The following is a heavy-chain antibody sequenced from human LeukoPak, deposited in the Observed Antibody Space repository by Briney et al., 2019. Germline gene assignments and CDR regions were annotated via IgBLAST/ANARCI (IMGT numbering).Heavy chain of an antibody. CDR2: ISSSGSTI. CDR3: ARGSDWRWLQGTHFDY. J-gene: IGHJ4*02. Sequence: GGSLRLSCAASGFTFSSYEMNWVRQAPGKGLEGVSYISSSGSTIYYADSVKGRFTISRDNAKNSLYLQMNNLRAEDTAVYYCARGSDWRWLQGTHFDYWGQGTLVTVSS. D-gene: IGHD5-24*01. CDR1: GFTFSSYE. V-gene: IGHV3-48*03.